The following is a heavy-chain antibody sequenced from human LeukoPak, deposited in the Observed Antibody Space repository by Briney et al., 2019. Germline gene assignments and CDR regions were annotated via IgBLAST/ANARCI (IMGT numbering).Heavy chain of an antibody. CDR1: GGSISSGSYY. CDR3: ARDRPWYFDL. CDR2: IYTSGST. J-gene: IGHJ2*01. V-gene: IGHV4-61*02. Sequence: SETLSLTCTVSGGSISSGSYYWSWIRQPAGKGLEWIGRIYTSGSTNYNPSLKSRVTISVDTSKNQFSLKLSSVTAADTAVYYCARDRPWYFDLWGRGTLVTVSS.